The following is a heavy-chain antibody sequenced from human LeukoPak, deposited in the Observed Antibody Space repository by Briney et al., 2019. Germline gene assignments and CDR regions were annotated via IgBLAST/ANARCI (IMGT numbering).Heavy chain of an antibody. D-gene: IGHD1-26*01. CDR3: ARDHGRELLPDY. J-gene: IGHJ4*02. CDR1: GYTFTSYD. Sequence: ASVKVSCKASGYTFTSYDINWVRQATGQGLEWMGWISAYNGNTNYAQKLQGRVTMTTDTSTSTAYMELRSLRSDDTAVYYCARDHGRELLPDYWGQGTLVTVSS. V-gene: IGHV1-18*01. CDR2: ISAYNGNT.